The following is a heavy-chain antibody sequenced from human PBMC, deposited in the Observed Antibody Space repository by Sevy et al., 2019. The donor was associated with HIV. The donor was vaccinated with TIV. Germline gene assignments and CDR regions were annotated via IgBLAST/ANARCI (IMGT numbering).Heavy chain of an antibody. D-gene: IGHD2-15*01. V-gene: IGHV3-23*01. Sequence: GGSLRLSCAASGFTFSSYAMSWVRQAPGKGLEWVSAISGSGGSTYYADSVKGRFTISRDNSKNTLYLQMNSLRAEDTAVYYCAIFYTVGYCSGGSCYPGYWGQGTLVTVSS. J-gene: IGHJ4*02. CDR2: ISGSGGST. CDR1: GFTFSSYA. CDR3: AIFYTVGYCSGGSCYPGY.